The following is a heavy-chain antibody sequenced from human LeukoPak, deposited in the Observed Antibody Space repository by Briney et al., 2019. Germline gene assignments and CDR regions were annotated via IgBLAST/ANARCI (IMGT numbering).Heavy chain of an antibody. J-gene: IGHJ4*02. CDR1: GYSISSGYY. CDR3: ARDVITFGGVIVIPRGHYFDY. CDR2: IYHSGST. D-gene: IGHD3-16*02. Sequence: SETLSLTCTVSGYSISSGYYWGWIRQPPGKGLEWIGSIYHSGSTYYNPSLKSRVTISVDTSKNQFSLKLSSVTAADTAVYYCARDVITFGGVIVIPRGHYFDYWGQGTLVTVSS. V-gene: IGHV4-38-2*02.